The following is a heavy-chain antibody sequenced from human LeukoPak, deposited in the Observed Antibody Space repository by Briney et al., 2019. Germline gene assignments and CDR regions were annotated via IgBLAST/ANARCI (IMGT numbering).Heavy chain of an antibody. D-gene: IGHD3-22*01. V-gene: IGHV3-15*01. CDR3: STSTPPYYYHSSGYYSNSGPL. Sequence: GGSLRLSSTASGFTFRNAWMSSVRQAPGKGLEWVGRIKRKTDGGTTDNAAPVKGRFTISRDDSKNTLYLQMNSLKIEDTAVYHCSTSTPPYYYHSSGYYSNSGPLCGQGTMVTVSS. CDR2: IKRKTDGGTT. CDR1: GFTFRNAW. J-gene: IGHJ3*01.